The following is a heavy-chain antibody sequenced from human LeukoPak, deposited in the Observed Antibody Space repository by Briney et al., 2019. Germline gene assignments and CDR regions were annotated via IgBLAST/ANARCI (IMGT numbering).Heavy chain of an antibody. V-gene: IGHV4-31*03. CDR1: GGSISSGGYY. Sequence: PSETLSLTCTVSGGSISSGGYYWSWIRQHPGKGLEWIGYIYYSGSTYYNPSLKSRVTISVDTSKNQFSLKLSSVTAADTAVYYCARYYDYGDYGIYFDYWGQGTLVTVSS. D-gene: IGHD4-17*01. CDR3: ARYYDYGDYGIYFDY. CDR2: IYYSGST. J-gene: IGHJ4*02.